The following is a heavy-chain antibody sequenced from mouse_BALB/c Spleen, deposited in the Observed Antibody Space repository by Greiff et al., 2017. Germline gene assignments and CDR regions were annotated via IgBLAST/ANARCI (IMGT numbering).Heavy chain of an antibody. CDR3: ASKVRLDY. D-gene: IGHD2-14*01. J-gene: IGHJ2*01. V-gene: IGHV1-9*01. CDR1: GYTFSSYW. Sequence: QVQLKESGAELMKPGASVKISCKATGYTFSSYWIEWVKQRPGHGLEWIGEILPGRGSTNYNDKFKGKATFTADTSSNTAYMQLSSLTSEDAAVYYCASKVRLDYWGQGTTLTVSS. CDR2: ILPGRGST.